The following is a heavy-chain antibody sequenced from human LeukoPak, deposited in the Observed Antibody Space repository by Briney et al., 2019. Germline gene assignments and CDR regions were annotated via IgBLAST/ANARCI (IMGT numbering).Heavy chain of an antibody. CDR2: IGAAGDI. Sequence: GGCLRLSCAASRFTFSSYDMHWVRQAPGTGREGASGIGAAGDIYYSGSVTGRFTISRENAKNPLYLQMKSLSAGDTAVYYCASDRGRYYMDVWGKGTTVTISS. CDR3: ASDRGRYYMDV. CDR1: RFTFSSYD. D-gene: IGHD6-25*01. V-gene: IGHV3-13*01. J-gene: IGHJ6*03.